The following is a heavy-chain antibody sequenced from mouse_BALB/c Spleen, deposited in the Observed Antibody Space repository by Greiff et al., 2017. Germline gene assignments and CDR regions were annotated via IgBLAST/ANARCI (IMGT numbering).Heavy chain of an antibody. CDR1: GYTFTSYW. D-gene: IGHD2-4*01. Sequence: VQLHQSGAELAKPGASVKMSCKASGYTFTSYWMNWVKQRPGQGLEWIGYINPSTGYTEYNQKFKDKATLTADKSSSTAYMQLSSLTSEDSAVDYCARCAITTAWFAYWGQGTLVTVSA. CDR2: INPSTGYT. V-gene: IGHV1-7*01. CDR3: ARCAITTAWFAY. J-gene: IGHJ3*01.